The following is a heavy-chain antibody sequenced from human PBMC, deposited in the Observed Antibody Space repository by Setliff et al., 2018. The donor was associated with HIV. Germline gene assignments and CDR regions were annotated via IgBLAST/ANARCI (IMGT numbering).Heavy chain of an antibody. D-gene: IGHD4-17*01. V-gene: IGHV4-34*01. CDR1: GGSFSDHY. Sequence: KPSETLSLTCAVYGGSFSDHYWSWIRQPPGKGLEWIGEINHSGSTYYNPSLKSRVTISVDTSKNQFSLRLSSVTAADTAVYYCARGPHDYGDPYFDYWGQGTPVTVSS. CDR3: ARGPHDYGDPYFDY. CDR2: INHSGST. J-gene: IGHJ4*02.